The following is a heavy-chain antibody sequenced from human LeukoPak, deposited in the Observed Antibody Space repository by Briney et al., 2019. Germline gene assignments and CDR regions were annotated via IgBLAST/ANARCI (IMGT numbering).Heavy chain of an antibody. J-gene: IGHJ5*02. Sequence: ASVKVSCKASGYTFTGYYMHWVRQAPGRGLEWMGWINPNSGGTNYAQKFQGRVTMTRDTSISTAYMELSRLKSDDTAVYYCATPGDCSSTSCSNWFDPWGQGTLVTVSS. CDR2: INPNSGGT. CDR3: ATPGDCSSTSCSNWFDP. V-gene: IGHV1-2*02. D-gene: IGHD2-2*01. CDR1: GYTFTGYY.